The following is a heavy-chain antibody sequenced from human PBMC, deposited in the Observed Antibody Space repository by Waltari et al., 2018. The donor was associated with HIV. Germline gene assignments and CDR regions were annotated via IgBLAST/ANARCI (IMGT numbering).Heavy chain of an antibody. J-gene: IGHJ3*02. CDR2: IYPGDADT. V-gene: IGHV5-51*03. CDR3: ARSKIVVVPAEVAFDI. Sequence: EVQLVQSGAEVKKPGESLKISCKGSGYSFTRYWIGWVRQMPGKGLEWMGIIYPGDADTRYSPTFQGQVTISADKSISTAYLQWSSLKASDTAMYYCARSKIVVVPAEVAFDIWGQGTMVTVSS. CDR1: GYSFTRYW. D-gene: IGHD2-2*01.